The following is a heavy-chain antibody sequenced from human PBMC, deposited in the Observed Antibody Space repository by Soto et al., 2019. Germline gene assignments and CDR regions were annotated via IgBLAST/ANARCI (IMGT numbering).Heavy chain of an antibody. CDR1: GGSISSGGYS. Sequence: QLQLQESGSGLVKPSQTLSLTCAVSGGSISSGGYSWSWIRQPPGKGLEWIGYIYHSGSTYYNPSLNSRVTISVDRSKNQFSLKLRSVTAADTAVYYCAIGYCSGGSFYSLYAFDIWGQGTMVTVSS. V-gene: IGHV4-30-2*01. CDR2: IYHSGST. D-gene: IGHD2-15*01. J-gene: IGHJ3*02. CDR3: AIGYCSGGSFYSLYAFDI.